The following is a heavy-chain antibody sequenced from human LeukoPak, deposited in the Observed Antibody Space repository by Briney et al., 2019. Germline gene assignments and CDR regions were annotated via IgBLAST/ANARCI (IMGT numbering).Heavy chain of an antibody. CDR2: ISTYNGNT. V-gene: IGHV1-18*01. D-gene: IGHD4-23*01. CDR1: GYTFFTYG. J-gene: IGHJ4*02. Sequence: ASVKVSCKASGYTFFTYGVTWVRQAPGQGLEWMGWISTYNGNTIAQKFQGRVTLTTDTSTSTAYMELRSLRSDDTAVYYCARQYGDNSGCLDHWGQGTLVTVSS. CDR3: ARQYGDNSGCLDH.